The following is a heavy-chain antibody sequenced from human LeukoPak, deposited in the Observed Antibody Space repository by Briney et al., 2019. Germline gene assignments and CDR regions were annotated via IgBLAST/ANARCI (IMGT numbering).Heavy chain of an antibody. V-gene: IGHV4-39*07. Sequence: SETLCLTCTVSGGSMSSSTYYWGWIRQPPGKELEWIGSIYYNGNTYYNPSLKSRVTMSVDTSKNQFSLKLTSVTAADTAVYYCASAVPNWVQYYYFDYWGQGTLVTVSS. CDR2: IYYNGNT. D-gene: IGHD1-1*01. CDR1: GGSMSSSTYY. CDR3: ASAVPNWVQYYYFDY. J-gene: IGHJ4*02.